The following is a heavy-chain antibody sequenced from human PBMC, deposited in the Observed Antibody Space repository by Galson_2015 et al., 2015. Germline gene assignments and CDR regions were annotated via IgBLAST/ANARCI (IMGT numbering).Heavy chain of an antibody. Sequence: SLRLSCAASGYTFSSYPMSWVRHAPGKGLEWVSTISGSGYNTYYSDSVKGRFTISRDDRRDTLYLQMNSLRAEDTAVYYCAKGLRNSGWYAAADYWGQGTLVSVSS. CDR2: ISGSGYNT. V-gene: IGHV3-23*01. D-gene: IGHD6-13*01. J-gene: IGHJ4*02. CDR3: AKGLRNSGWYAAADY. CDR1: GYTFSSYP.